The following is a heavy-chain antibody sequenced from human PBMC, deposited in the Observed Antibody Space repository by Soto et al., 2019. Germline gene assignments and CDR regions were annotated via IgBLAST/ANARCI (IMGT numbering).Heavy chain of an antibody. CDR2: ITPLFGIP. J-gene: IGHJ5*02. Sequence: QVQRVQSGAEVKKPGSSVKVSCKASGGTSRSLSITWVRQAPGQGLEWMGGITPLFGIPNYPQKFQGRLTITADKSTGTAYWELSSLRSEDTAVYYCARDTHSAGGWFDTWGRGTLVTVSS. CDR3: ARDTHSAGGWFDT. CDR1: GGTSRSLS. D-gene: IGHD2-15*01. V-gene: IGHV1-69*17.